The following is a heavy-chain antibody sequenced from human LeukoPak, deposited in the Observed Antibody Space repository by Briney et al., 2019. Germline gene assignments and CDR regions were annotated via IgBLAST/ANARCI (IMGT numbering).Heavy chain of an antibody. D-gene: IGHD2/OR15-2a*01. CDR1: GFSFSNYG. CDR2: FSGSGGST. J-gene: IGHJ4*02. CDR3: AKAGVYHDYCPDS. Sequence: PGGSLRLSCAASGFSFSNYGMSWVRQAPGKGLAWVSSFSGSGGSTYYADSVKGRFTISRDNSKNTLYLQMKSLRAEDTAVYYCAKAGVYHDYCPDSWGREPWSPSPQ. V-gene: IGHV3-23*01.